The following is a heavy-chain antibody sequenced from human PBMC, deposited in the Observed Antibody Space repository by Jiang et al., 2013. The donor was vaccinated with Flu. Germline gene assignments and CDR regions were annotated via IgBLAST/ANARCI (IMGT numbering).Heavy chain of an antibody. Sequence: KPTQTLTLTCTFSGFSLSTSGVGVGWIRQPPGKALEWLALIYWDDDKRYSPSLKSRLTITKDTSKNQVVLTMTNMDPVDTATYYCAHRKEYCSGGSYYPGPFDYWGQGTLV. D-gene: IGHD2-15*01. CDR2: IYWDDDK. V-gene: IGHV2-5*02. CDR3: AHRKEYCSGGSYYPGPFDY. CDR1: GFSLSTSGVG. J-gene: IGHJ4*02.